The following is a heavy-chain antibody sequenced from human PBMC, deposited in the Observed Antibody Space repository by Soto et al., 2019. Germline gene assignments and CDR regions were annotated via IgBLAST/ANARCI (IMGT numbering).Heavy chain of an antibody. Sequence: NPSETLSLTCTVSSGSISTYYWSWIRQPAGKGLEWIGRIHTSGSTLYNPSLKSRVTMSVGTSKIHFSLDLRSVTAADTAVYYCAGGAAADYFDYWGQGTLVTVSS. V-gene: IGHV4-4*07. CDR1: SGSISTYY. J-gene: IGHJ4*02. CDR2: IHTSGST. CDR3: AGGAAADYFDY. D-gene: IGHD6-13*01.